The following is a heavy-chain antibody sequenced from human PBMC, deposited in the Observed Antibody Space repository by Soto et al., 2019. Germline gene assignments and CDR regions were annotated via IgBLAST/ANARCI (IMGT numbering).Heavy chain of an antibody. CDR2: ISNSGNT. CDR3: ARARFTMVRIDY. CDR1: GDSITSSSYY. V-gene: IGHV4-39*01. J-gene: IGHJ4*02. D-gene: IGHD3-10*01. Sequence: SETLSLTCTVSGDSITSSSYYWDWIRQPPGKGLEWIGSISNSGNTYYNPSLKNRVTISVDTSKNQFSLKLSSVTASDTAVYYCARARFTMVRIDYWGQGTLVTVSS.